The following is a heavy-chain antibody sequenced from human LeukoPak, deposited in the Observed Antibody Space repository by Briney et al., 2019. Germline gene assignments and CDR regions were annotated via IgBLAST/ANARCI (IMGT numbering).Heavy chain of an antibody. CDR2: INHSGST. V-gene: IGHV4-39*07. Sequence: PSETLSLTCTVSGGSISSSSYYWSWIRQPPGKGLEWIGEINHSGSTNYNPSLKSRVTMSVDTSKNQFSLKLSSVTPADTAVYYCARDLPQVGLRRTNWFDPWGQGTLVTVSS. J-gene: IGHJ5*02. D-gene: IGHD3-16*01. CDR1: GGSISSSSYY. CDR3: ARDLPQVGLRRTNWFDP.